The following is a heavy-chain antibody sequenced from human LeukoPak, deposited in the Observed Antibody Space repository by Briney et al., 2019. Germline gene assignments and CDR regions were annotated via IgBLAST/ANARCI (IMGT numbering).Heavy chain of an antibody. Sequence: PGGSLRLSCEVSGVSPSSYGMHWVRQAPGKGLEWVAWLPYDGSYNSTAASLKGRFAISKDISKNTLYLDMDSLTPEDTAVYYCAAAGLGVAHWFSSWGQGTLVIVSS. D-gene: IGHD2-15*01. CDR1: GVSPSSYG. CDR3: AAAGLGVAHWFSS. V-gene: IGHV3-30*02. CDR2: LPYDGSYN. J-gene: IGHJ5*01.